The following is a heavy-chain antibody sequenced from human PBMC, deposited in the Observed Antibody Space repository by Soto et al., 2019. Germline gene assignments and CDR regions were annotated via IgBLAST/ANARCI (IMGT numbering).Heavy chain of an antibody. CDR2: ISYNGNT. CDR1: GDSMSSSSYY. V-gene: IGHV4-39*01. J-gene: IGHJ6*02. D-gene: IGHD6-13*01. CDR3: ARPFKQSWAFAGMDV. Sequence: SETLSLTCTVSGDSMSSSSYYWGWIRQPPGKGLEWIGTISYNGNTYNNPSLKSRVTISLDMSKNQFSLKLSSVTAADTAVYYCARPFKQSWAFAGMDVWGQVTTVTVSS.